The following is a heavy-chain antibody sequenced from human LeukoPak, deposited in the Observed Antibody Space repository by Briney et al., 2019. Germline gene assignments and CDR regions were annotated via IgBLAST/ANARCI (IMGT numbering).Heavy chain of an antibody. D-gene: IGHD3-22*01. V-gene: IGHV3-53*01. CDR2: IYSGGST. Sequence: PGGSLRLSCAASGFTVSSNYMGWVRQAPGKGLEWVSVIYSGGSTYYADSVKGRFTISRDNSKNTLYLQMNSLRAEDTAVYYCASLQYYYDSSGYYSWGQGTLVTVSS. J-gene: IGHJ4*02. CDR1: GFTVSSNY. CDR3: ASLQYYYDSSGYYS.